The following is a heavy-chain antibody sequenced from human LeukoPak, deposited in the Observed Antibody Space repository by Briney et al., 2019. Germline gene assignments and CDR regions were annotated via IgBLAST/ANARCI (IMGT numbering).Heavy chain of an antibody. Sequence: PGGSLRLSCAASGFTFSSYWIHWVRQAPGKGLVWVSRINTDGSSTNYADSVKGRFTISRDNAKNTLYLQMNSLRAEDTAVYYCARDRGIAAAGNKGWFDPWGQGTLVTVSS. CDR2: INTDGSST. D-gene: IGHD6-13*01. V-gene: IGHV3-74*01. J-gene: IGHJ5*02. CDR3: ARDRGIAAAGNKGWFDP. CDR1: GFTFSSYW.